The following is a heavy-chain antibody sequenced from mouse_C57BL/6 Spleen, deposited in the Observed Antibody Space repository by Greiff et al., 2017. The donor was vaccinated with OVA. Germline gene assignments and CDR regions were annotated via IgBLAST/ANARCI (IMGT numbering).Heavy chain of an antibody. J-gene: IGHJ4*01. CDR3: ARDPGSSYGRAMDY. Sequence: EVQVVESGGGLVKPGGSLKLSCAASGFTFSSYAMSWVRQTPEKRLEWVATISDGGSYTYYPDNVKGRFTISRDNAKNNLYLQMSHLKSEDTAMYYCARDPGSSYGRAMDYWGQGTSVTVSS. CDR2: ISDGGSYT. V-gene: IGHV5-4*01. D-gene: IGHD1-1*01. CDR1: GFTFSSYA.